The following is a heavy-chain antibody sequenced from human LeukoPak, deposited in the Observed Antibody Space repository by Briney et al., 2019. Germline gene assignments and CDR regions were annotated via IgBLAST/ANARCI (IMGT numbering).Heavy chain of an antibody. J-gene: IGHJ3*02. D-gene: IGHD1-26*01. CDR1: GFTFSRYW. Sequence: GGSLRLSCAAPGFTFSRYWMSWVRQAPGKGVEWVANIKQDGSEKYYVDSVKGRFSISRDNAKNLVYLQMNSLRAEDTAVYYCARDWDVDIWGQGTMVTVSS. V-gene: IGHV3-7*01. CDR3: ARDWDVDI. CDR2: IKQDGSEK.